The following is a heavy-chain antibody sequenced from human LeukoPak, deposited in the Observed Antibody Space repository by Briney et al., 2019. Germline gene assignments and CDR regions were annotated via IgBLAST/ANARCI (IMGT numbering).Heavy chain of an antibody. V-gene: IGHV4-61*02. D-gene: IGHD3-10*01. J-gene: IGHJ4*02. Sequence: PSETLSLTCTVSGGSISSGSYYWSWIRQPAGKGLEWIGRIYTSGSTNYNPSLKSRVTISVDTSKNQFSLKLSSVTAADTAVYYCAREQPPIYYYGSGGYYNYWGQGTLVTVSS. CDR1: GGSISSGSYY. CDR2: IYTSGST. CDR3: AREQPPIYYYGSGGYYNY.